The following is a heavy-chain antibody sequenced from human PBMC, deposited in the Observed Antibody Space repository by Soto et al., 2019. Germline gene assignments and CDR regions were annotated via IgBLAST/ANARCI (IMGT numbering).Heavy chain of an antibody. J-gene: IGHJ4*02. D-gene: IGHD6-19*01. V-gene: IGHV1-2*02. CDR3: ASAAVTGTAGLDF. Sequence: ASVKVSCKASGYTFSGLYMHWVRQAPWQGLEWMGWINPNSGGTKSAEKFQGRVTMTRDTCISRAYMELSRLTSDDTAVYYCASAAVTGTAGLDFWGQGTRVTVAS. CDR2: INPNSGGT. CDR1: GYTFSGLY.